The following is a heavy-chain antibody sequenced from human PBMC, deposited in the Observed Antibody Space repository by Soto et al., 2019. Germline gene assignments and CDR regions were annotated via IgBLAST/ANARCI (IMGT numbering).Heavy chain of an antibody. CDR3: ARGSYASNVFIMDV. V-gene: IGHV1-46*01. J-gene: IGHJ6*02. D-gene: IGHD2-2*01. CDR1: GYTFTTYF. CDR2: INPTGGDT. Sequence: QVQLVQSGAEVKRPGASVQVSCKTSGYTFTTYFMHWVRQAPGQGFEWLGRINPTGGDTDYAQKFQGRVRVTKDTSTSTVYIELGSLTSKDTAVYYCARGSYASNVFIMDVWGQGTAVTVSS.